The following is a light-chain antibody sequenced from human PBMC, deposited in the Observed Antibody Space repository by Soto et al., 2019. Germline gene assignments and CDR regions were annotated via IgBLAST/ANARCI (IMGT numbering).Light chain of an antibody. V-gene: IGLV2-14*03. CDR1: SSDIGSYNY. J-gene: IGLJ2*01. CDR2: DVS. Sequence: QSVLTQPASLSGSPGQSIIISCTGTSSDIGSYNYISWYQQHPGKAPKLMIFDVSYRPSGISDRFSGSKSGNTASLTISGLQPEDEADYYCSSYGASSTLFGGGTKVTVL. CDR3: SSYGASSTL.